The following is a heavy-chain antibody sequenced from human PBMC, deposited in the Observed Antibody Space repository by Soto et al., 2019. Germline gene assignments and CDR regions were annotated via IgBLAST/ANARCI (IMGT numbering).Heavy chain of an antibody. Sequence: QVQLVESGGGVVQPGRSLRLSCAASGFTFSSYGMHWVRQAPGEGLEWVAVISYDGSNKYYADSVKGRFTISRDNSKNTLYLQMNSLRAEDTAVYYCAKGGWFGELFGYFDYWGQGTLVTVSS. J-gene: IGHJ4*02. CDR1: GFTFSSYG. CDR2: ISYDGSNK. D-gene: IGHD3-10*01. CDR3: AKGGWFGELFGYFDY. V-gene: IGHV3-30*18.